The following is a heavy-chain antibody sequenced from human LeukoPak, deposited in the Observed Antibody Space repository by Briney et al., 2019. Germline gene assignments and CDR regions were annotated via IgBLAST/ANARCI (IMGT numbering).Heavy chain of an antibody. D-gene: IGHD6-6*01. CDR1: GFPFSNAW. CDR2: IKSKTDGGTT. CDR3: TTGSSLEY. J-gene: IGHJ4*02. Sequence: PGGSRRLSCVASGFPFSNAWISWGRQAQGKGLEWVGRIKSKTDGGTTDYAAPVKGRFAISRDDSKNTLYLQMNSLKTEDTAVYYCTTGSSLEYWGQGTLVTVSS. V-gene: IGHV3-15*01.